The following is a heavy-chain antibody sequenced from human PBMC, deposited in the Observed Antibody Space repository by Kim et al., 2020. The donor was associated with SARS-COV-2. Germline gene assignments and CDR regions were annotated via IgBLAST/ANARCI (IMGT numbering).Heavy chain of an antibody. J-gene: IGHJ3*02. V-gene: IGHV3-33*05. CDR1: GFTFSSYG. D-gene: IGHD3-10*01. CDR2: ISYDGSNK. Sequence: GGSLRLSCVASGFTFSSYGMHWVRQAPGKGLEWVAVISYDGSNKYYADSVKGRFTISRDNSKNTLYLQMNSLRAEDTAVYYCAREGITMVRGVPYDAFDIWGQGTMVTVSS. CDR3: AREGITMVRGVPYDAFDI.